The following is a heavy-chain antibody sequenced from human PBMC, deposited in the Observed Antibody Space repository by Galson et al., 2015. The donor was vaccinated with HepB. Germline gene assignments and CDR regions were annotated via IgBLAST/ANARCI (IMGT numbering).Heavy chain of an antibody. CDR3: ARWDVGIAAAGTDAFDI. D-gene: IGHD6-13*01. CDR2: INPVFRTT. Sequence: SVKVSCKASGGTFSSYAISWVRQAPGQGLDYMGGINPVFRTTNYAQQFQGRVTLTADESTRTAYMELSGLRSEDSAMYYCARWDVGIAAAGTDAFDIWGQGTMVTVSS. J-gene: IGHJ3*02. CDR1: GGTFSSYA. V-gene: IGHV1-69*13.